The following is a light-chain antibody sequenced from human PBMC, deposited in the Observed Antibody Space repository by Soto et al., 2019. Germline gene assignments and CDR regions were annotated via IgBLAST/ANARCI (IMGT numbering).Light chain of an antibody. Sequence: DIQLTQSPSSLSASVGDRVTITCQASQDICNHLNWYQQKPGKAPNLLIYDASDLETGVPSRFSGGGSGTFFSFTINTLQTEDIATYYCQKHDGVPLFGPGTKVEIK. CDR1: QDICNH. CDR2: DAS. J-gene: IGKJ3*01. V-gene: IGKV1-33*01. CDR3: QKHDGVPL.